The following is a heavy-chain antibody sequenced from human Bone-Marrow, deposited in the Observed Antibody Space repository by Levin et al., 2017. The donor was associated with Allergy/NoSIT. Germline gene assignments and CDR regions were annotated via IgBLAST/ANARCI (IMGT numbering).Heavy chain of an antibody. CDR3: AKAGCSGGSCYLDT. V-gene: IGHV3-23*01. Sequence: GSLRLSCAVSGFMFNSYAMNWVRQAPGKGLEWVSGISGSGSNAYYADSVRGRFTISRDNSKNTLYVQMNNLRGEDTAVYYCAKAGCSGGSCYLDTWGQGTLVTVSS. CDR2: ISGSGSNA. D-gene: IGHD2-15*01. CDR1: GFMFNSYA. J-gene: IGHJ4*02.